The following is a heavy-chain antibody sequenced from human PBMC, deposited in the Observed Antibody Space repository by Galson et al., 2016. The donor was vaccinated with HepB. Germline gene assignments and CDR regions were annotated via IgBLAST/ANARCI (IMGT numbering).Heavy chain of an antibody. CDR3: ATVKHAPWYSCDS. CDR2: INGYADGGTT. D-gene: IGHD2-21*02. V-gene: IGHV3-15*01. CDR1: GLTFTSAW. J-gene: IGHJ4*02. Sequence: SVKLSCAASGLTFTSAWMTWVRQAPGKGLEWVGWINGYADGGTTDHAAPVKGSIYIPRDDTTPSLFLHMNSLKVEDGDECYCATVKHAPWYSCDSWGQGTLVTVSS.